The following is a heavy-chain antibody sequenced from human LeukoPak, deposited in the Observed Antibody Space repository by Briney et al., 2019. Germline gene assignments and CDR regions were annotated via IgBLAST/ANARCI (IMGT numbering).Heavy chain of an antibody. CDR3: ARGIAARYWYFDL. D-gene: IGHD6-13*01. CDR2: ISYRGST. Sequence: SETLSLTCTVSGGSVSTGSYYWNWIRQPPEKGLEWIGYISYRGSTNYSPSVKSRVTLSVDTSKNQFSLKLSSVTAADTAVYYCARGIAARYWYFDLWGRGTLVTVSS. V-gene: IGHV4-61*01. CDR1: GGSVSTGSYY. J-gene: IGHJ2*01.